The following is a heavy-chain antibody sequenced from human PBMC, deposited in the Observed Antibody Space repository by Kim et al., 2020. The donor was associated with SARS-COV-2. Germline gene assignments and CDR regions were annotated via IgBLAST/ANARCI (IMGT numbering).Heavy chain of an antibody. D-gene: IGHD3-10*01. CDR2: INAGNGNT. Sequence: ASVKVSCKASGYTFTSYAMHWVRQAPGQRLEWMGWINAGNGNTKYSQKFQGRVTITRDTSASTAYMELSSLRSEDTAVYYCARDSYYYGSGSYSPNYGMDVWGQGTTVTVSS. CDR1: GYTFTSYA. CDR3: ARDSYYYGSGSYSPNYGMDV. V-gene: IGHV1-3*01. J-gene: IGHJ6*02.